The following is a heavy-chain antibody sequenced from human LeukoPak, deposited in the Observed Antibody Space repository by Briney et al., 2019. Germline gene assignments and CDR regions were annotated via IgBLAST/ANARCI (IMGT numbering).Heavy chain of an antibody. J-gene: IGHJ4*02. D-gene: IGHD3-10*01. CDR2: IIPIFGIA. CDR1: GGTFSSYA. V-gene: IGHV1-69*10. CDR3: ARGYFAETYYYGSGTPPAFDY. Sequence: SVKVSCRASGGTFSSYAISWVRQAPGQGLEWMGGIIPIFGIANYAQKFQGRVTITADKSTSTAYMELSSLRSEGTAVYYCARGYFAETYYYGSGTPPAFDYWGQGTLVTVSS.